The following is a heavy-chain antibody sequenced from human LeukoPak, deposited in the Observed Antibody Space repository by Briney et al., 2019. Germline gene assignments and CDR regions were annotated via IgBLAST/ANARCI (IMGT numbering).Heavy chain of an antibody. CDR2: IGPAGDP. J-gene: IGHJ6*04. D-gene: IGHD3-9*01. CDR1: GFTFSSYD. CDR3: ARGSYYDILTGYYSDPMDV. Sequence: GGSLRLSCAASGFTFSSYDMHWVRQATGKGLEWVSDIGPAGDPYYPGSVKGRFTISRENAKNSLYLQMNSLRAGDTAVYYCARGSYYDILTGYYSDPMDVWGTGTTVTVSS. V-gene: IGHV3-13*05.